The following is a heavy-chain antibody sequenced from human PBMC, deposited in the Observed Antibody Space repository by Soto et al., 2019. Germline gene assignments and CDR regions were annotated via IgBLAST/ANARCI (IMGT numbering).Heavy chain of an antibody. J-gene: IGHJ6*02. CDR1: GGSLSNHY. D-gene: IGHD2-2*01. V-gene: IGHV4-59*11. CDR3: ARDRSAFAPSYYGLDV. Sequence: PSETLSLTCSVSGGSLSNHYWSWIRQPPGKGLEGIANVYYGGTTNYNSSLKSRVIISIDTSKNQFSLRVVSVTAADTAVYYCARDRSAFAPSYYGLDVWGQGTTVTVSS. CDR2: VYYGGTT.